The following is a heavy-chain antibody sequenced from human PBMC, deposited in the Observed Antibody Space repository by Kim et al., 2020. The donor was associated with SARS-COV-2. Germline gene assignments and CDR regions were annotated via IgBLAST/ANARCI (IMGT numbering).Heavy chain of an antibody. CDR1: GFTFSSYA. Sequence: GGSLRLSCAASGFTFSSYAMSWVRQAPGKGLEWVSAISGSGGSTYYADSVKGRSTISRDNSKNTLYLQMNSLRAEDTAVYYCAKVPIVVVPAATWVYYYGMDGWGQGTTVTVSS. D-gene: IGHD2-2*01. V-gene: IGHV3-23*01. J-gene: IGHJ6*02. CDR3: AKVPIVVVPAATWVYYYGMDG. CDR2: ISGSGGST.